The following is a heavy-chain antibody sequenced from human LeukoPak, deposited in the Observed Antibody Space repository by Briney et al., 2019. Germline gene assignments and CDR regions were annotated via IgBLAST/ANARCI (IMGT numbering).Heavy chain of an antibody. CDR2: FSPGDSDS. D-gene: IGHD6-19*01. Sequence: GESLKISCKGSGYSFTSYWIGWVRQMPGKDLEWMGIFSPGDSDSRYSPSFQGQVTISADKSISTVYLQWSSLKASDTAMYYCGRLASAWNFDYWGQGTLVTVSS. CDR1: GYSFTSYW. CDR3: GRLASAWNFDY. J-gene: IGHJ4*02. V-gene: IGHV5-51*01.